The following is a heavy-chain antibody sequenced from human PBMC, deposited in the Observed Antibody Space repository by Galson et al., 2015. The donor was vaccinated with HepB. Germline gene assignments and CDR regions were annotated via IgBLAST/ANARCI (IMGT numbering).Heavy chain of an antibody. CDR3: ARADRYCSGGSCSLAFDI. D-gene: IGHD2-15*01. CDR2: INPNSGGT. J-gene: IGHJ3*02. Sequence: SVKVSCKASGYTFTGYYMHWVRQAPGQGLEWMGWINPNSGGTNYAQKFQGWVTMTRDTSISTAYMELSRLRSDDTAVYYCARADRYCSGGSCSLAFDIWGQGTMVTVSS. V-gene: IGHV1-2*04. CDR1: GYTFTGYY.